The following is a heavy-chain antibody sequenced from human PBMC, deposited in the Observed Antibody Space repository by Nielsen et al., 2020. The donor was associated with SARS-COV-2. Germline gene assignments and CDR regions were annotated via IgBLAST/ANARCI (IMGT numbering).Heavy chain of an antibody. J-gene: IGHJ4*02. CDR1: GFTFSSYS. CDR2: ISSSSSYI. CDR3: ARDRTMFSSSSIFDY. Sequence: GGSLRLSCAASGFTFSSYSMNWVRQAPGKGLEWVSSISSSSSYIYYADSVKGRFTISRDNAKNSLYLQMNSLRAEDTAVYYCARDRTMFSSSSIFDYWGQGTLVSVSS. D-gene: IGHD6-6*01. V-gene: IGHV3-21*01.